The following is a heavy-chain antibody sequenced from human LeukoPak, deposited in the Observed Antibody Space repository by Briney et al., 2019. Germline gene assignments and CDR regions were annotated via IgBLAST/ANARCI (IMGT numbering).Heavy chain of an antibody. D-gene: IGHD5-12*01. J-gene: IGHJ4*02. V-gene: IGHV3-7*01. Sequence: PGGSLRLSCAASGFTFSSYWMSWVRQAPGKGLEWVANIKQDGSEKYYVDSVKGRFTISRDNAKKSLYLQMNSLRDEDTAVYYCARGGYSGYDAFDYWGQGTLVTVSS. CDR2: IKQDGSEK. CDR3: ARGGYSGYDAFDY. CDR1: GFTFSSYW.